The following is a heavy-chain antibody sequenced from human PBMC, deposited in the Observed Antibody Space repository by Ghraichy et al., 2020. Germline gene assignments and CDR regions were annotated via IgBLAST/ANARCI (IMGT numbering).Heavy chain of an antibody. J-gene: IGHJ3*02. Sequence: SCAVSGFTFSSYTMSWVRQAPGKGLECVSGISGSGGSTYYADSVKGRFTISRDNSKNTLYLQMNSLRAEDTAVYYCAKTITMVRGVINHDAFDIWGQGTMVTVSS. V-gene: IGHV3-23*01. CDR2: ISGSGGST. D-gene: IGHD3-10*01. CDR3: AKTITMVRGVINHDAFDI. CDR1: GFTFSSYT.